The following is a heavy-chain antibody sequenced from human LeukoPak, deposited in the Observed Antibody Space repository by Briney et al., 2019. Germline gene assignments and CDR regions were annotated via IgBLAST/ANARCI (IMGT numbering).Heavy chain of an antibody. V-gene: IGHV4-38-2*02. CDR2: IYHSGST. CDR1: GYSISSGYY. CDR3: ARLSVVIATTDY. D-gene: IGHD2-21*01. Sequence: KTSETLSLTCTVSGYSISSGYYWGWIRQPPGKGLEWIGSIYHSGSTYYNPSLKSRVTISVDTSKNQFSLKLSSVTAADTAVYYCARLSVVIATTDYWGQGTLVTVSS. J-gene: IGHJ4*02.